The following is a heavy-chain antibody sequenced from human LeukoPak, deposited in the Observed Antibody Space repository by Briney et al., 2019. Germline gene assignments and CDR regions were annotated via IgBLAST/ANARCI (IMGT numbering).Heavy chain of an antibody. CDR1: GGSISNYY. Sequence: PSETLSLTCTVSGGSISNYYWSWIRQPPGKGLEWIGYIYYSGSTNYNPSLKSRVTISVDTSKNQFSLKLSSVTAADTAVYYCARNYARIGYYYYYMDVWGKGTTVTVSS. V-gene: IGHV4-59*01. CDR2: IYYSGST. J-gene: IGHJ6*03. D-gene: IGHD1-7*01. CDR3: ARNYARIGYYYYYMDV.